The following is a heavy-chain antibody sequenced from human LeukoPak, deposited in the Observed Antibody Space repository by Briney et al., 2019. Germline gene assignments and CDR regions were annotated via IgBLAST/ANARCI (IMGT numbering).Heavy chain of an antibody. Sequence: GGSLRLSCAASGFTFSSYSMNWVRQAPGKGLEWVSSISSSSSYIYYADSVKGRFTISRDNAKSSLYLQMNSLRAEDTAVYYCAKEDTAMVRSPFGVDYWGQGTLVTVSS. CDR2: ISSSSSYI. V-gene: IGHV3-21*01. D-gene: IGHD5-18*01. CDR1: GFTFSSYS. J-gene: IGHJ4*02. CDR3: AKEDTAMVRSPFGVDY.